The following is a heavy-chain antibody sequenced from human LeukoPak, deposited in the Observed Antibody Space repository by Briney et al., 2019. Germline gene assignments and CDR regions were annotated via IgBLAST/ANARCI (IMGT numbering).Heavy chain of an antibody. CDR1: GGTFSSYA. CDR2: IIPIFGTA. Sequence: SVKASCKASGGTFSSYAISWVRQAPGQGLEWMGGIIPIFGTANYAQKFQGRVTITTDESTSTAYMELSSLRSEDTAVYYCARDRIIVSSRVSDAFDIWGRGTMVTVSS. CDR3: ARDRIIVSSRVSDAFDI. J-gene: IGHJ3*02. D-gene: IGHD2-15*01. V-gene: IGHV1-69*05.